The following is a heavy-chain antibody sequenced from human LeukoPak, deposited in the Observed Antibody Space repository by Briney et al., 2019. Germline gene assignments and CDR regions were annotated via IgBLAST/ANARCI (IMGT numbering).Heavy chain of an antibody. CDR2: ISGSGGST. J-gene: IGHJ5*02. Sequence: GGSLRLSCAASGFTFSSYAMSWVRQAPGKGLEWVSAISGSGGSTYYADSVKGRFTISRDNSENTLYLQMNSLRAEDTAVYYCARDPTVVVVVPAAEAWFDPWGQGTLVTVSS. D-gene: IGHD2-2*01. CDR3: ARDPTVVVVVPAAEAWFDP. CDR1: GFTFSSYA. V-gene: IGHV3-23*01.